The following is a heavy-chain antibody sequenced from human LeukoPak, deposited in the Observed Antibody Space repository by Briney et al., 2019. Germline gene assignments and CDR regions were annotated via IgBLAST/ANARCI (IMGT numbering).Heavy chain of an antibody. J-gene: IGHJ4*01. CDR1: VFTLSRYW. D-gene: IGHD3-10*01. CDR3: ARDRDYYSFFES. Sequence: GGSLRLSCAASVFTLSRYWMSWVRQAPGKGLEWVANIKHDGSEKYYVDSVKGRFTISRDNAKNSLYLQMNSLRGDDTAVYYCARDRDYYSFFESWGHGTLVTVSS. CDR2: IKHDGSEK. V-gene: IGHV3-7*04.